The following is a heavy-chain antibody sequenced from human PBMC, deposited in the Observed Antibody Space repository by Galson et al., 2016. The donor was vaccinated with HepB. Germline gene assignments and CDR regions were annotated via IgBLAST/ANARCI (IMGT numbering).Heavy chain of an antibody. V-gene: IGHV3-33*01. Sequence: SLRLSCAASGFNFKTYGMDWVRQAPGKGLEWVAIIWYDGSQRYYANSLKGRYTISRDNSKDTPYLQMNSLRADDTAVYYCALLSHWGQGTLVTVSS. J-gene: IGHJ4*02. CDR3: ALLSH. D-gene: IGHD2/OR15-2a*01. CDR2: IWYDGSQR. CDR1: GFNFKTYG.